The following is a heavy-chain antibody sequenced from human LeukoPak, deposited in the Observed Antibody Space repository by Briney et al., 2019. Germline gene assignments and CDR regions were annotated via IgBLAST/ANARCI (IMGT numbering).Heavy chain of an antibody. J-gene: IGHJ5*02. D-gene: IGHD3-16*01. CDR2: INPSGGNT. V-gene: IGHV1-46*01. CDR1: GYTFSGHY. CDR3: ARDRALVTYGVAAGTVWESWFDP. Sequence: ASVKVSCKASGYTFSGHYMHWVRQAPGQGLEWMGIINPSGGNTSYAQKSQGRVTMTRDTSTTTVYMELSSLRSEDTAVYYCARDRALVTYGVAAGTVWESWFDPWGQGTLVTVSS.